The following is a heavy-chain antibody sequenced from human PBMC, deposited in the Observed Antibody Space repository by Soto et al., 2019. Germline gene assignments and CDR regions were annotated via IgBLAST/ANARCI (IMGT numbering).Heavy chain of an antibody. J-gene: IGHJ4*02. CDR2: ISSSSNI. V-gene: IGHV3-21*01. D-gene: IGHD3-16*01. Sequence: GGSLRLSCVGSGFTLKSYALYWVRQAPGTGLEWVSSISSSSNIYYADSVKGRFTISRDNAKNSLDLQMNSLRAEDTAVYYCARDTSGGWFDYWGQGTLVTVSS. CDR3: ARDTSGGWFDY. CDR1: GFTLKSYA.